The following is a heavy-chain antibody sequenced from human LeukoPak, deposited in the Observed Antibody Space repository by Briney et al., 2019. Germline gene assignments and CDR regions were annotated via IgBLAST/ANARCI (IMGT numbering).Heavy chain of an antibody. CDR1: GYTFTGYY. D-gene: IGHD3-10*01. J-gene: IGHJ4*02. CDR3: ALFLWFGELLQISDY. CDR2: INPNSGGT. V-gene: IGHV1-2*06. Sequence: ASVKVSCKASGYTFTGYYMYWVRQAPGQGLEWMGRINPNSGGTNYAQTFQGRGTMTRDTSISTAYMELSRLSSDDTAVYYCALFLWFGELLQISDYWRQGTLHTVPS.